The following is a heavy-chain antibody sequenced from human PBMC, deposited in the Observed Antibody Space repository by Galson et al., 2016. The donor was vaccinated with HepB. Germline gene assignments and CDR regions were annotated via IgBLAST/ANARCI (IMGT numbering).Heavy chain of an antibody. D-gene: IGHD2-8*02. CDR3: AKALAPYCSGGSCFRGFDS. Sequence: SLRLSCAASGFIFSTYAMSWVRQAPGKGLELASGITGGGGTTYYADSVKGRFTISRENSKSTLHLQMNSLRAEDTAIYYCAKALAPYCSGGSCFRGFDSWGRGTLVTVSS. CDR1: GFIFSTYA. V-gene: IGHV3-23*01. CDR2: ITGGGGTT. J-gene: IGHJ4*02.